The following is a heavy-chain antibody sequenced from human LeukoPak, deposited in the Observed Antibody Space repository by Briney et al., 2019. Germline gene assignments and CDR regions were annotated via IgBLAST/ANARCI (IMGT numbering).Heavy chain of an antibody. J-gene: IGHJ4*02. V-gene: IGHV1-46*01. CDR2: INPSGGST. Sequence: ASVKVSCKASGYTFTSYYMHWVRQAPGQGLEWMGIINPSGGSTSYAQKFQGRVTMTRDTSTSTVYMELSSLRSEDTAVHYCARAFPGEYYFDYWGQGTLVTVSS. CDR1: GYTFTSYY. D-gene: IGHD2-21*01. CDR3: ARAFPGEYYFDY.